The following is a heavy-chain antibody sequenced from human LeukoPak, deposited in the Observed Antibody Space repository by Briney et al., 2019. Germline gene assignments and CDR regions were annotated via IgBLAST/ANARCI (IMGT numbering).Heavy chain of an antibody. CDR3: ASRIVVVPAATNWFDP. V-gene: IGHV4-34*01. CDR2: INHSGST. D-gene: IGHD2-2*01. J-gene: IGHJ5*02. CDR1: GGSFSGYY. Sequence: PSETLSLTCAVYGGSFSGYYWSWIRQPPGKGLEWIGEINHSGSTNYNPSLKSRVTISVDTSKNQFSLKLSSVTAADTAVYYCASRIVVVPAATNWFDPWGQGTLVTVSS.